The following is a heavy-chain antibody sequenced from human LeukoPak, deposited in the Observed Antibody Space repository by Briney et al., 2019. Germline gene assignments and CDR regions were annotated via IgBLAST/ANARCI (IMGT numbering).Heavy chain of an antibody. V-gene: IGHV1-2*02. CDR1: GYTFTGYY. D-gene: IGHD3-22*01. Sequence: ASVKVSCKASGYTFTGYYMHWVRQAPGQGLEWMGWINPNSGGTNYAQKFQGRVTMTRDTSISTAYMELSRLRSDDTAVYYRASNLFYDSSGKVNYWGQGTLVTVSS. J-gene: IGHJ4*02. CDR3: ASNLFYDSSGKVNY. CDR2: INPNSGGT.